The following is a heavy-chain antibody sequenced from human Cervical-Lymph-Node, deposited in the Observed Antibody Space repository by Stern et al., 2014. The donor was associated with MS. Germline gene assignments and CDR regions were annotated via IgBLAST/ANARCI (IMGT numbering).Heavy chain of an antibody. Sequence: QVQLEESGSELKKPGASVKVSCKASGYTFTSYAMNWVRQAPGQGLEWMGWINTNTGNPTYAQGFPGRFVLSLDTSVSTAYLQISSLKAEDTAVDYCAGEEGYDFWSGYLNWFDPWGQGTLVTVSS. CDR2: INTNTGNP. J-gene: IGHJ5*02. CDR1: GYTFTSYA. V-gene: IGHV7-4-1*02. D-gene: IGHD3-3*01. CDR3: AGEEGYDFWSGYLNWFDP.